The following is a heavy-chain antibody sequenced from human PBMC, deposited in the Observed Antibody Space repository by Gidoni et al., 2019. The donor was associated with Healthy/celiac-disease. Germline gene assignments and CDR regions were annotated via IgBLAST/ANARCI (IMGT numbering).Heavy chain of an antibody. CDR3: ARGGTTFQLGRIDSYYYYYYMDV. D-gene: IGHD1-1*01. V-gene: IGHV3-13*01. J-gene: IGHJ6*03. Sequence: EVQLVESGGGLVQPGGSLRLSCAASGFTFSSYAIHWVRQATGKGLEWVSAIGTAGDTYYPGSVKGRFTISRENAKNSLYLQMNSLRAGDTAVYYCARGGTTFQLGRIDSYYYYYYMDVWGKGTTVTVSS. CDR2: IGTAGDT. CDR1: GFTFSSYA.